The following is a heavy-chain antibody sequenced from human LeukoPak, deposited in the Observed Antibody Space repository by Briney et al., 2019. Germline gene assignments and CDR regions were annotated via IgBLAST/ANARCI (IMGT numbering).Heavy chain of an antibody. CDR1: GGSISSSSYY. V-gene: IGHV4-39*07. J-gene: IGHJ3*02. CDR2: IYYSGST. CDR3: ARVEKAMGPIAAAGTGAFDI. Sequence: SETLSLTCTVSGGSISSSSYYWGWIRQPPGKGLEWIGSIYYSGSTYYNPSLKSRVTISVDKSKNQFSLKLCSVTAADTAVYYCARVEKAMGPIAAAGTGAFDIWGQGTMVTVSS. D-gene: IGHD6-13*01.